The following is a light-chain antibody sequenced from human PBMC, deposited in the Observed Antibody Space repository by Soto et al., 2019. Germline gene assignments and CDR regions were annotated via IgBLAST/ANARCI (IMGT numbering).Light chain of an antibody. CDR1: QDISNY. Sequence: DIQMTQSPSSLSASVGDRVTITCQASQDISNYLNWYQQKPGKAPKLLIFAASNLQSGVPSRFSGSGSGTDFTLTIGSLQPEDFAIYYCQQGYNTPFTFGQGTKVDIK. CDR2: AAS. V-gene: IGKV1-39*01. J-gene: IGKJ2*01. CDR3: QQGYNTPFT.